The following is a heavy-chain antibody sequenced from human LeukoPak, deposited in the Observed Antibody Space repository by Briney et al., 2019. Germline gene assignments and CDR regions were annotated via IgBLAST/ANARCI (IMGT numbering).Heavy chain of an antibody. V-gene: IGHV4-30-4*01. CDR2: IYYSGDT. J-gene: IGHJ3*02. Sequence: SQTLSLTCTVSGGSISSGDYYWSWIRQPPGKGLEWIGYIYYSGDTYYNPSLKSRVIISGDTSMNQFSLKLNSVTAADMAIYYCARGDYGDLGAFDIWGQGTMVTVSS. D-gene: IGHD4-17*01. CDR1: GGSISSGDYY. CDR3: ARGDYGDLGAFDI.